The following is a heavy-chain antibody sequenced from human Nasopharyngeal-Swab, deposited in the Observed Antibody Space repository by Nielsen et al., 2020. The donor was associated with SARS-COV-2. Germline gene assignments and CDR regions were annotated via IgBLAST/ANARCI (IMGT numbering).Heavy chain of an antibody. CDR3: ARDDYGDYGYFGH. J-gene: IGHJ4*02. V-gene: IGHV1-2*02. Sequence: ASVKVSCKASGYTLTGYYMHWVRQAPGQGLEWMGWINPHSRGTQYAQKFQGRVTMTSATSINTAYMELRRLRSDDTAVYYCARDDYGDYGYFGHWGQGTLVTVSS. CDR2: INPHSRGT. D-gene: IGHD4-17*01. CDR1: GYTLTGYY.